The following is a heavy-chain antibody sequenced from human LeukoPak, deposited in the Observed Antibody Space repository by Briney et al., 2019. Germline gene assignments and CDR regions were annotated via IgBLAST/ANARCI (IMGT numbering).Heavy chain of an antibody. CDR2: VSAANNP. Sequence: ASVKVSCKTSGYIFTPHHIHWMRQAPGQGLELLGWVSAANNPEYSQKFQGRVVVTRDASATTSYLELNSLRSEDTAVYYCAMSVEMPPIPSFDYWGQGTLVTVSS. CDR1: GYIFTPHH. D-gene: IGHD5-24*01. V-gene: IGHV1-3*01. J-gene: IGHJ4*02. CDR3: AMSVEMPPIPSFDY.